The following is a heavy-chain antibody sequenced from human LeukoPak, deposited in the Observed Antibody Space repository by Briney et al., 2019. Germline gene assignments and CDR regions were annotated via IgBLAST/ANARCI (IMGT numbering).Heavy chain of an antibody. Sequence: GGSLRLSCAASGFTFSSHGMHWVRQAPGKGLEWVAVISYDGSNKYYADSVKGRFTISRDNSKNTLYLQMNSLRAEDTAVYYCAKVGSITMVENWFDPWGQGTLVTVSS. V-gene: IGHV3-30*18. CDR3: AKVGSITMVENWFDP. CDR1: GFTFSSHG. J-gene: IGHJ5*02. CDR2: ISYDGSNK. D-gene: IGHD3-10*01.